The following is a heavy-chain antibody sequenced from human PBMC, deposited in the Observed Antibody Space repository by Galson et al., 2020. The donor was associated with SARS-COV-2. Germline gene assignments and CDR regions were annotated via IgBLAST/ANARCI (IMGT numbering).Heavy chain of an antibody. D-gene: IGHD5-18*01. Sequence: SETLSLTCAVSGTSISSGSYSWNWIRQPPGKGLEWIGYISHSGGTYYNPSLKSRVTISGDRSKNQFSLRLSSVTAADTAVYYCARLHYCGYGPEAFDIWGPGTRVTV. CDR3: ARLHYCGYGPEAFDI. CDR1: GTSISSGSYS. J-gene: IGHJ3*02. V-gene: IGHV4-30-2*01. CDR2: ISHSGGT.